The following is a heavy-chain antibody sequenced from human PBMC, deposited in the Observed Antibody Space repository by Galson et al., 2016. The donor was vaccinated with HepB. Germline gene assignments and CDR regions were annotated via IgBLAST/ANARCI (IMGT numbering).Heavy chain of an antibody. J-gene: IGHJ3*02. CDR1: GYTLTELS. Sequence: SVKVSCKVSGYTLTELSMHWVRQAPGKGLEWRGGFDPEVGETIYARKFQGRVTMTEDTSTDTAYMELSSLRSEDTAVYYCATDMRSGIVATISYAFDIWGQGTMVTVSS. CDR3: ATDMRSGIVATISYAFDI. CDR2: FDPEVGET. D-gene: IGHD5-12*01. V-gene: IGHV1-24*01.